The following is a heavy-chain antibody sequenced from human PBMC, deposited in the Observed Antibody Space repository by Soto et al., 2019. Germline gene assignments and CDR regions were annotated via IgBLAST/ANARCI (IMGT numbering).Heavy chain of an antibody. CDR3: ARDPRYNWNGVDYAFDI. D-gene: IGHD1-20*01. Sequence: QVQLVQSGAEVKKPGASVKVSCKASGYTFTSYYMHWVRQAPGQGLEWMGIINPSGGSTSYAQKFQGRVTMTRDTSTSTVYMELSSLRSEDTAVYYCARDPRYNWNGVDYAFDIWGQGTMVTVSS. J-gene: IGHJ3*02. CDR1: GYTFTSYY. V-gene: IGHV1-46*01. CDR2: INPSGGST.